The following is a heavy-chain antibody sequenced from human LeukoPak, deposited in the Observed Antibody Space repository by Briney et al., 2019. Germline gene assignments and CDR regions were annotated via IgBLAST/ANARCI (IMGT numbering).Heavy chain of an antibody. CDR3: ARGVSPTPGYSSGWYRVNGNWFDP. CDR2: ISSSSSTI. D-gene: IGHD6-19*01. CDR1: GFTFTTWW. J-gene: IGHJ5*02. V-gene: IGHV3-48*01. Sequence: GGSLRLSCAASGFTFTTWWMNWVRQAPGKGLEWVSYISSSSSTIYYADSVKGRFTISRDNAKNSLYLQMNSLRAEDTAVYYCARGVSPTPGYSSGWYRVNGNWFDPWGQGTLVTVSS.